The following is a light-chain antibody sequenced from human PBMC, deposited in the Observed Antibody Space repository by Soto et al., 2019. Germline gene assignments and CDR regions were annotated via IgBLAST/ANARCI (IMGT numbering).Light chain of an antibody. V-gene: IGKV1-8*01. Sequence: AVRLTQSPSSLSASTGDRVTTTCRAAQGISSHLAWYQQKPGKAPKLLIYAASSLQSGVTSRFGGSVSGTDFTLTISSLQPEDFAVYYCQQRSNWPPITFGEGTRLEIK. CDR2: AAS. CDR1: QGISSH. CDR3: QQRSNWPPIT. J-gene: IGKJ5*01.